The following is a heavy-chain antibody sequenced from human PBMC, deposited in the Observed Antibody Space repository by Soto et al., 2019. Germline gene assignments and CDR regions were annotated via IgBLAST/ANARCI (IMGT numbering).Heavy chain of an antibody. Sequence: PSETLSLTCTVSGGSVSSGSYYWSWIRQPPGKGLEWIGYIYYSGSTNYNPSLKSRVTISVDTSKNQFSLKLSSVTAADTAVYYCARDSTPWYYYGPPDAFDIWGQGTMVTVSS. J-gene: IGHJ3*02. CDR3: ARDSTPWYYYGPPDAFDI. D-gene: IGHD3-10*01. CDR1: GGSVSSGSYY. V-gene: IGHV4-61*01. CDR2: IYYSGST.